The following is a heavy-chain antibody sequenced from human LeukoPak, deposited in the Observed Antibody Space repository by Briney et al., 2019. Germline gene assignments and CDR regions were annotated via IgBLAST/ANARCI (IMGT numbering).Heavy chain of an antibody. V-gene: IGHV1-69*13. D-gene: IGHD2-15*01. J-gene: IGHJ4*02. CDR2: IIPIFGTA. Sequence: ASVKVSCKASGGTFSSYAISWVRQAPGQGLEWMGGIIPIFGTANYAQKFQGRVTITADESTSTAYMELSSLRSEDTAVYYCARDSQYCSGGSCYGYWGQGTLVTVSS. CDR3: ARDSQYCSGGSCYGY. CDR1: GGTFSSYA.